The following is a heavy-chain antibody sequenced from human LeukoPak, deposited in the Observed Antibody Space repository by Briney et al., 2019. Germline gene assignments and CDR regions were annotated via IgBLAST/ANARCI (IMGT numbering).Heavy chain of an antibody. CDR2: IYGTGST. CDR1: GYSLGKNYY. D-gene: IGHD3-16*01. CDR3: ARYDSRGSASTRFDY. Sequence: PSETPSLTCAVSGYSLGKNYYWGWIRQPPGKGLEWIGRIYGTGSTSYNPSLMNRVTMSVDTSKNHFSLKLTPVTAADTAVYYCARYDSRGSASTRFDYWGQGILVTTAS. J-gene: IGHJ4*02. V-gene: IGHV4-38-2*01.